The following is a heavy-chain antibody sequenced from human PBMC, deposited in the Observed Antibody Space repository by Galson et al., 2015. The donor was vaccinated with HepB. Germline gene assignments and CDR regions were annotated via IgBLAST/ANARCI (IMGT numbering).Heavy chain of an antibody. V-gene: IGHV4-39*01. CDR2: ISYSGST. CDR3: GGMYCYDGNAYRGSP. Sequence: TLSLTCNVSGGSISSSSYYWGWIRQPPGKGLEWIGSISYSGSTYYNPSLKGRVTISVDTSKSQFSLRLNSVTAADTAVYYCGGMYCYDGNAYRGSPWGQGTLVTVSS. CDR1: GGSISSSSYY. J-gene: IGHJ5*02. D-gene: IGHD3-22*01.